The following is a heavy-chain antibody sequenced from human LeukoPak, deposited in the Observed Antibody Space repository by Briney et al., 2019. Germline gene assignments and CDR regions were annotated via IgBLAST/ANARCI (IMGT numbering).Heavy chain of an antibody. D-gene: IGHD4-17*01. CDR2: INHSGST. CDR1: GGSFSGYY. Sequence: SETLSLTCAVYGGSFSGYYWSWIRQPPGKGLEWIGEINHSGSTNYNPSLKSRATISVDTSKNQFSLKLSSVTAADTAVYYCARRTAVTTSSWFDPWGQGTLVTVSS. J-gene: IGHJ5*02. CDR3: ARRTAVTTSSWFDP. V-gene: IGHV4-34*01.